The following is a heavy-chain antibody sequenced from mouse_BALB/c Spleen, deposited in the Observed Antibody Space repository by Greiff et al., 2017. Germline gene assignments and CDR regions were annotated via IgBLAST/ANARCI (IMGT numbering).Heavy chain of an antibody. Sequence: QVQLQQPGAELVMPGASVKMSCKASGYTFTDYWMHWVKQRPGQGLEWIGAIDTSVSYTSYNQKFKGKATLTVDESSSTAYMQLSSLTAEDSAVYYCARGGNYGNYDYAMDYWGQGTSVTVSS. CDR2: IDTSVSYT. CDR1: GYTFTDYW. V-gene: IGHV1-69*01. J-gene: IGHJ4*01. D-gene: IGHD2-1*01. CDR3: ARGGNYGNYDYAMDY.